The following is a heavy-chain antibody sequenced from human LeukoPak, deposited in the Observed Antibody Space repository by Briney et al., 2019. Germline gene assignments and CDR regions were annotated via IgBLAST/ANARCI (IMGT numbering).Heavy chain of an antibody. CDR3: AKDISGSYGGWFDP. D-gene: IGHD1-26*01. CDR2: ISWNSGSI. CDR1: GFTFDDYA. V-gene: IGHV3-9*01. Sequence: GGSLRLSCAASGFTFDDYAMHWVRQAPGKGLEWVSGISWNSGSIGYADSVKGRFTISRDNAKNSLYLQMNSLRAEDTALYYCAKDISGSYGGWFDPWGQGTLVTVSS. J-gene: IGHJ5*02.